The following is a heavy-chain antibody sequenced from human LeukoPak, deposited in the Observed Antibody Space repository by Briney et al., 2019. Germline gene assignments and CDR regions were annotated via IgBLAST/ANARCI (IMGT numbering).Heavy chain of an antibody. Sequence: GGSLRLSCAASGFTFSSYEMNWVRQAPGKGLEWVSYITSTGSTIYYADSVKGRFTIPRDNAKNSLYLQMNSLRAEDTAVYYCARDWGGAFDIWGQGTMVTVSS. V-gene: IGHV3-48*03. CDR3: ARDWGGAFDI. J-gene: IGHJ3*02. CDR1: GFTFSSYE. CDR2: ITSTGSTI. D-gene: IGHD3-16*01.